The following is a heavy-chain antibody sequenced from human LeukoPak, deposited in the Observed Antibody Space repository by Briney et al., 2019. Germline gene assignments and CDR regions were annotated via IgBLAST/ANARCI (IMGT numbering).Heavy chain of an antibody. CDR2: IYYSGST. V-gene: IGHV4-59*01. CDR1: GGSISSYY. CDR3: ARGYGSGSYVDY. J-gene: IGHJ4*02. Sequence: SETLTLTCTVSGGSISSYYWSWIRQPPGKGLEWIGYIYYSGSTNYNPSLKSRVTISVDTSKNQFSLRLSSVTAADTAVYYCARGYGSGSYVDYWGQGTLVTVSS. D-gene: IGHD3-10*01.